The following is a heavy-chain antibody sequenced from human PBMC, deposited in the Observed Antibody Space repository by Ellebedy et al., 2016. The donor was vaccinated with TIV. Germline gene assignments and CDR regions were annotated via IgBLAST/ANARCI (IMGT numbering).Heavy chain of an antibody. D-gene: IGHD3-16*01. J-gene: IGHJ4*02. CDR3: TKRAEGWGFFDY. CDR2: ISGSGGAS. V-gene: IGHV3-23*01. CDR1: GFIFSNYP. Sequence: GESLKISCAASGFIFSNYPMNWVRQAPGKGLEWVSGISGSGGASNFADSVKGRFTISRDNSRDTLFLQMNSLRAEDTAVYYCTKRAEGWGFFDYWGQGILVTVSS.